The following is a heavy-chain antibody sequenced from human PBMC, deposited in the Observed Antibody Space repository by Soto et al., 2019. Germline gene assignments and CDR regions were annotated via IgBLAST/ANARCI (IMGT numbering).Heavy chain of an antibody. D-gene: IGHD4-17*01. CDR3: AANYGDYGGDAFDI. CDR2: ISAYNGNT. J-gene: IGHJ3*02. Sequence: QVQLVQSGAEVKKPGASVKVSCKASGYTFTSYGISWVRQAPGQGLEWMGWISAYNGNTNYAQKLRGRVTMTTDTSTSTADMELRSMRSDDTAVYYCAANYGDYGGDAFDIWGQGTMVTVSS. CDR1: GYTFTSYG. V-gene: IGHV1-18*01.